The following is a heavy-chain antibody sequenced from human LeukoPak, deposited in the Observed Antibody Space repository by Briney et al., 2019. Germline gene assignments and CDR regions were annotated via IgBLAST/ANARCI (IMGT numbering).Heavy chain of an antibody. D-gene: IGHD2-2*01. CDR3: ARDLCSSTSCYGGDYFDY. J-gene: IGHJ4*02. Sequence: GGSLRLSCAASGFTFSSYAMHWVRQAPGKGLEWVAVISYDGSNKYYADSVKGRFTISRDNSKNTLYLQMNSLRAEDTAVYYCARDLCSSTSCYGGDYFDYWGQGTLVTVSS. CDR1: GFTFSSYA. CDR2: ISYDGSNK. V-gene: IGHV3-30*04.